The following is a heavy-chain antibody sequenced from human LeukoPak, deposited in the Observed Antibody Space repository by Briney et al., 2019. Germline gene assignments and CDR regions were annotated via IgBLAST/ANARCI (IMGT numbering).Heavy chain of an antibody. CDR3: NRWHIGGVSYSNV. V-gene: IGHV3-11*03. J-gene: IGHJ1*01. CDR2: ISSSSSYT. D-gene: IGHD2-21*01. CDR1: GVPFSDFY. Sequence: NPGGSLRLSCVVSGVPFSDFYVNWIRQAPGKGLEWISYISSSSSYTDYAESVKGRFTISRDNAKSALYLQMNSLRTEDTAVYYCNRWHIGGVSYSNVWGQGTLVTVSS.